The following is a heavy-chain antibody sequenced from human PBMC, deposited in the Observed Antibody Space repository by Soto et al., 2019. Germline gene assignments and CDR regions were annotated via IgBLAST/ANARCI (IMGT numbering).Heavy chain of an antibody. CDR1: GGSISSSSYY. CDR3: RVWDGDASFYYYYGMDV. J-gene: IGHJ6*02. CDR2: ICYSGST. Sequence: QLQLQESGPGLVKPSETLSLTCTVSGGSISSSSYYWGWIRQPPGKGLECIGSICYSGSTYYNLSLKSRVTISVDTSKNQFSLKLSSVTAADTAVYYCRVWDGDASFYYYYGMDVWGQGTTVTVSS. D-gene: IGHD4-17*01. V-gene: IGHV4-39*01.